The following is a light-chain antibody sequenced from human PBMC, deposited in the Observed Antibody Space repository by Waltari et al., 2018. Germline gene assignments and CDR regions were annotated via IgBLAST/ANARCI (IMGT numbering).Light chain of an antibody. Sequence: SYVLNQPPSVSVAPGKTARISCGGTSRGTTTVHWYQQKPGQAPVLVIHYDSGRPSGIPERFSGSTSGNTATLTIKWVEAGDEAEYFCQVWDFTQGVFGGGTKLTVL. V-gene: IGLV3-21*04. CDR2: YDS. J-gene: IGLJ3*02. CDR1: SRGTTT. CDR3: QVWDFTQGV.